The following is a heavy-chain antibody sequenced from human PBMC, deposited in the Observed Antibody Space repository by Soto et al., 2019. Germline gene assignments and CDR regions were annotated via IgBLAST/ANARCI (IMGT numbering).Heavy chain of an antibody. CDR3: ARQDKPSSSTRSYYGMDV. CDR2: IIPIFGTA. V-gene: IGHV1-69*01. J-gene: IGHJ6*02. CDR1: GGTFSSYA. D-gene: IGHD2-2*01. Sequence: QVQLVQSGAEVKKPGSSVKVSCKASGGTFSSYAISWVRQAPGQGLEWMGGIIPIFGTANYAQKFQGRVTITADESTSTAYMELSSLRSEDTAVYYCARQDKPSSSTRSYYGMDVWGQGTTVTVSS.